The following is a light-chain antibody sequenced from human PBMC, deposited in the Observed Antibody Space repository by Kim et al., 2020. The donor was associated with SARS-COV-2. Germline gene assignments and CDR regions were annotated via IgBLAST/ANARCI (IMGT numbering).Light chain of an antibody. V-gene: IGLV3-19*01. CDR1: SLRSYY. CDR3: NSRDSGGNHWV. Sequence: ALGQTGRITCQVHSLRSYYARSYQEKPQPAPVLVIYGKYDLPSGIPDRFSVSSSGNSASLTLAEAQAEDESDYYCNSRDSGGNHWVFGGGTQLTVL. CDR2: GKY. J-gene: IGLJ3*02.